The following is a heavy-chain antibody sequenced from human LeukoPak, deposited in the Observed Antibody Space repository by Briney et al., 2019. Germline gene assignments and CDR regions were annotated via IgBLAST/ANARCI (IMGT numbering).Heavy chain of an antibody. V-gene: IGHV1-69*01. D-gene: IGHD2-2*01. CDR3: ARVLGIVVVPAADNDAFDI. CDR1: GGTFSSYA. J-gene: IGHJ3*02. CDR2: IIPIFGTA. Sequence: ASVKVSCKASGGTFSSYAISWVRQAPGQGLEWMGGIIPIFGTANYAQKFQGRATITADESTSTAYMELSSLRSEDTAVYYCARVLGIVVVPAADNDAFDIWGQGTMVTVSS.